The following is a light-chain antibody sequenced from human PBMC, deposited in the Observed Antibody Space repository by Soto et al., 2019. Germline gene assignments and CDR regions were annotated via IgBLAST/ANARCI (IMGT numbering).Light chain of an antibody. CDR2: DAS. V-gene: IGKV3-11*01. Sequence: EIVLTQSPATLSLSPGERATLSCRASQSVGSFLVWYQQKPGQAPRLLIYDASNRATGIPARFSGSGSGTDFPLTISSLEPEDFAVYYCQQRSNWYTFGQGTKLEIK. J-gene: IGKJ2*01. CDR3: QQRSNWYT. CDR1: QSVGSF.